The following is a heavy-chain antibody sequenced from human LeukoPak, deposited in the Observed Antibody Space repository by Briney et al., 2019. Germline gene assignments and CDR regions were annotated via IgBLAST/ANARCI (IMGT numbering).Heavy chain of an antibody. CDR2: ISWNSGSI. V-gene: IGHV3-9*01. Sequence: GRSLRLSCAASGFTFDDYAMHWVRQAPGKGLEWVSGISWNSGSIGYADSVKGRFTISRDNAKNSLYLQMNSLRAEDTALYYCAKAKYSSSSGGYLDYWGQGTLVTVSS. CDR1: GFTFDDYA. CDR3: AKAKYSSSSGGYLDY. D-gene: IGHD6-6*01. J-gene: IGHJ4*02.